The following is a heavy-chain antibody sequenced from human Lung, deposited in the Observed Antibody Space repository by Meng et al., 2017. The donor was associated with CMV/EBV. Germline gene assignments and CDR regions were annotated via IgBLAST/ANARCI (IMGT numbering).Heavy chain of an antibody. Sequence: SQXXXLTXAISGDNVSSNSAAWNWIRQSPSRGLEWLGRTYYRSKWYNDFAPSVKSRITFNPDTSKNQLSLHLTSVTPEDTAVYCCARDLNYYDSSGNYYVGWLDPWXQGTLVTVSS. J-gene: IGHJ5*02. CDR2: TYYRSKWYN. CDR1: GDNVSSNSAA. CDR3: ARDLNYYDSSGNYYVGWLDP. D-gene: IGHD3-22*01. V-gene: IGHV6-1*01.